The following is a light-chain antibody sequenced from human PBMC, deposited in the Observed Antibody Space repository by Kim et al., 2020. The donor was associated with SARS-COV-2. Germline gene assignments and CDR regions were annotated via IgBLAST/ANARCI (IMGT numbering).Light chain of an antibody. Sequence: DIQMTQSPSSLSASVGDRVTITCRTTQSISSHLNWYQQKPGRAPKLLISAASTLQGGFPSRFSGSGSETDFTLTIISLQPEDFATYFCQQSYITPFTFGPGTKVDIK. CDR3: QQSYITPFT. J-gene: IGKJ3*01. CDR2: AAS. CDR1: QSISSH. V-gene: IGKV1-39*01.